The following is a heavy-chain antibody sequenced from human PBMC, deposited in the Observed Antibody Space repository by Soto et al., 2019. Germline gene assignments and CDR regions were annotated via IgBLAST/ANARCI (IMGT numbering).Heavy chain of an antibody. CDR2: IIPIFGTA. D-gene: IGHD2-2*01. V-gene: IGHV1-69*01. Sequence: QVQLVQSGAEVKKPGSSVKVSCKASGGTFSSYAISWVRQAPGQGLEWMGGIIPIFGTANYAQKFQGRVTITADESTRTADMELSSLRSEDTAVYYCARGGYGSSTSCRARYGIDVWGQGTTVTVSS. CDR1: GGTFSSYA. J-gene: IGHJ6*02. CDR3: ARGGYGSSTSCRARYGIDV.